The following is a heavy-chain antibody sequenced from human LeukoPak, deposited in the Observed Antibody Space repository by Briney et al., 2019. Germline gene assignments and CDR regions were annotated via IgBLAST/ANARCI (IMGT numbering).Heavy chain of an antibody. V-gene: IGHV3-23*01. CDR2: ISGSGGST. Sequence: PGGSLRLSCAASGFTFSSYAMGWVRQAPGKGLEWVSAISGSGGSTYYADSVKGRFTITRDNSKNTLYLQMNSLRAEDTAVHYCVMHPGPVARFFDLWGQGTLVSVSS. CDR3: VMHPGPVARFFDL. CDR1: GFTFSSYA. J-gene: IGHJ4*02.